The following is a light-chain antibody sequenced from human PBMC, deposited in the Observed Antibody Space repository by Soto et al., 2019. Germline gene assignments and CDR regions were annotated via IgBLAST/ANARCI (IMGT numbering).Light chain of an antibody. CDR1: SSNIGARHD. CDR2: GNS. V-gene: IGLV1-40*01. CDR3: QSYDYSLSGWV. Sequence: QLVLTQPPSVSGAPGQRVTISCTGSSSNIGARHDVHWYQQLPGTAPKLVIYGNSNRPSGVPDRFSGSKSGTSASLAITGLQAEDEADYYCQSYDYSLSGWVFGGGTQLTVL. J-gene: IGLJ2*01.